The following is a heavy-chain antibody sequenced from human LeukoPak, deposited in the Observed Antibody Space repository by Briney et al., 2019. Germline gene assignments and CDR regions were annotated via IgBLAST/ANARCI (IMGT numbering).Heavy chain of an antibody. V-gene: IGHV3-21*01. D-gene: IGHD3-16*01. CDR3: ARDWGYYYYYGMDV. CDR1: GFTFSSYS. Sequence: GGSLRLSCAASGFTFSSYSMNWVRQAPGKGLEWVSSISSSSSYIYYAYSVKGRFPISRDNAKNSLYLQMNSLRAEDTAVYYCARDWGYYYYYGMDVWGQGTTVTVSS. J-gene: IGHJ6*02. CDR2: ISSSSSYI.